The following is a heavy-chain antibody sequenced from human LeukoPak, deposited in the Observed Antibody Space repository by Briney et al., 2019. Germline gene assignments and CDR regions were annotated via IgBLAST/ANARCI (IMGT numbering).Heavy chain of an antibody. CDR3: ATGKWLLPFDY. D-gene: IGHD3-22*01. V-gene: IGHV1-24*01. J-gene: IGHJ4*02. CDR2: FDPEDGET. CDR1: GGTFSSYA. Sequence: ASVKVSCKASGGTFSSYAISWVRQAPGKGLEWMGGFDPEDGETIYAQKFQGRVTMTEDTSTDTAYMELSSLRSEDTAVYYCATGKWLLPFDYWGQGILVTVSS.